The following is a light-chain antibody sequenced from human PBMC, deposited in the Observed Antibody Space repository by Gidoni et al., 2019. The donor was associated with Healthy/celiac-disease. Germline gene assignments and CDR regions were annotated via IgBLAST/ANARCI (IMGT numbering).Light chain of an antibody. Sequence: EIVLTQSPGTLSLSPGERATLSCRASQSVSSSYLAWYQQTPGQAPSLLIYGASSRATGIPDRFSGSGSWTDVTLTISRLEPENFAVYYCQQYGSSPETFGQGTKVEIK. CDR1: QSVSSSY. V-gene: IGKV3-20*01. J-gene: IGKJ1*01. CDR2: GAS. CDR3: QQYGSSPET.